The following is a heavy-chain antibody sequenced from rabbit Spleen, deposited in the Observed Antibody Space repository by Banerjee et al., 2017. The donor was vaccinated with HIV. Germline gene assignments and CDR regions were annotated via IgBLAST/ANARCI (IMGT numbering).Heavy chain of an antibody. J-gene: IGHJ6*01. D-gene: IGHD8-1*01. V-gene: IGHV1S43*01. Sequence: QPLLEAGGGGVDKAGGTLLTTSKAAVFVISSNYNSCWVREPAGKGLELIACIYTSSGGTTYSGCLTNRLSISRSTSLNAVNLKMTSLTAADTATYFCARDIENYSSSNYLDFWGQGTLVTVS. CDR1: VFVISSNYN. CDR2: IYTSSGGT. CDR3: ARDIENYSSSNYLDF.